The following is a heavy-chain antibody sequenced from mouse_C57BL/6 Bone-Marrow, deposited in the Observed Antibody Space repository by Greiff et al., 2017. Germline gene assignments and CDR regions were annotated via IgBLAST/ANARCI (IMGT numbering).Heavy chain of an antibody. CDR1: GYTFTDYE. CDR3: TRREANCDLAGCAY. CDR2: IDPETGGT. V-gene: IGHV1-15*01. J-gene: IGHJ3*01. D-gene: IGHD4-1*01. Sequence: VQLQESGAELVRPGASVTLSCKASGYTFTDYEMHWVQQTPVHGLEWIGAIDPETGGTSYNQKFKGKAILTADKSSSTAYMELRSLTSEDSAVYYGTRREANCDLAGCAYWGQGTLVTVSA.